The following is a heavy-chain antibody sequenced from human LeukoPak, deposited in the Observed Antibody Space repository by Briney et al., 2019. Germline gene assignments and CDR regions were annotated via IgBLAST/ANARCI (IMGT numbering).Heavy chain of an antibody. CDR2: IDWDDDK. J-gene: IGHJ4*02. V-gene: IGHV2-70*11. Sequence: SGPALVKPTHTLTLTCTFSGFSLSTSGMCVSWIRQPPGKALEWLARIDWDDDKYYNTSLKTRLTISKDTSKNQVVLTMTNMDPVDIATYYCARIKGDGYNWEKGFDYWGQGTLVTVSS. CDR1: GFSLSTSGMC. D-gene: IGHD5-24*01. CDR3: ARIKGDGYNWEKGFDY.